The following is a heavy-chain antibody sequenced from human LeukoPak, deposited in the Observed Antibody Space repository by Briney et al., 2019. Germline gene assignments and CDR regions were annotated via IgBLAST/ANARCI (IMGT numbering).Heavy chain of an antibody. CDR3: ARDQEGFDY. CDR2: ISPRDGST. Sequence: ASVKVSCKASGYTFTNNYLHWVRQAPGQGLEWMGMISPRDGSTSYAQNFQGRVTVTRDTSTTTVRMELRGLRSEDTAVYYCARDQEGFDYWGQGTVVTVSS. V-gene: IGHV1-46*01. J-gene: IGHJ4*02. CDR1: GYTFTNNY.